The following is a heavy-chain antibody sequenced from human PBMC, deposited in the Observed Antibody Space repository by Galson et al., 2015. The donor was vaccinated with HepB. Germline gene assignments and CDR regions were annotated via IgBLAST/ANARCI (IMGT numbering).Heavy chain of an antibody. CDR1: GFTFSSYS. CDR2: ISSSSTI. CDR3: ARKDYFDY. V-gene: IGHV3-48*04. Sequence: SLRLSCAASGFTFSSYSMNWVRQAPGKGLEWVSYISSSSTIYYADSVKGRFTISRDNAKNSLYLQMNSLRAEDTAVYYCARKDYFDYWGQGTLVTVSS. J-gene: IGHJ4*02.